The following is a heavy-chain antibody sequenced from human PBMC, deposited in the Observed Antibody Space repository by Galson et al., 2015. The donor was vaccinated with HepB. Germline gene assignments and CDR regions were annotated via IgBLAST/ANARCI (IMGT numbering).Heavy chain of an antibody. J-gene: IGHJ4*02. CDR3: AKSDSSGWYSLDY. CDR2: IWYDGSNK. Sequence: SLRLSCAASGFTFRSYGMHWVRQAPGKGLEWVAVIWYDGSNKYYIGSVRGRFTISRVNSKNTVSLQMNSLRAEDTAVYYCAKSDSSGWYSLDYWGQGTLVTVSS. V-gene: IGHV3-33*06. CDR1: GFTFRSYG. D-gene: IGHD6-19*01.